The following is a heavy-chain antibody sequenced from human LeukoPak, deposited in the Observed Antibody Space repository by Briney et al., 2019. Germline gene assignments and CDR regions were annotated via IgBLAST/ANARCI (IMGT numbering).Heavy chain of an antibody. V-gene: IGHV3-23*01. D-gene: IGHD3-9*01. J-gene: IGHJ3*02. CDR3: AKDFTYYDILTGKEGDAFDI. CDR1: GFTFSSYA. CDR2: VGTGDDT. Sequence: GGSLRLSCAASGFTFSSYAMYWVRQAPGKGLEWVSAVGTGDDTYYADSVKGRFTISRDDSKNTLYLQMNSLRAEDTALYYCAKDFTYYDILTGKEGDAFDIWGQGTMVTVSS.